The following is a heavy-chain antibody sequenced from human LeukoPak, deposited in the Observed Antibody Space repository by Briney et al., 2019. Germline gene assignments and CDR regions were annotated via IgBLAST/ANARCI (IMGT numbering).Heavy chain of an antibody. J-gene: IGHJ6*03. CDR3: ARAGDFWSGYPSRNYMDV. Sequence: SQTLSLTCVSGGSISSGSYYWTWIRQPAGKGLEWIGRINTSGNTNYNPSLKSRVTISVDTSKKQFSLKLSSVTAADTAVYYCARAGDFWSGYPSRNYMDVWGKGTTVTVSS. D-gene: IGHD3-3*01. V-gene: IGHV4-61*02. CDR1: GGSISSGSYY. CDR2: INTSGNT.